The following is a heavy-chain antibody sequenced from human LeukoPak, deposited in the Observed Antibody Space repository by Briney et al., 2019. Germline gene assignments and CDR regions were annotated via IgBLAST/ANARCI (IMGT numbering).Heavy chain of an antibody. V-gene: IGHV3-66*01. D-gene: IGHD3-22*01. Sequence: GGSLRLSCAASGFTVSSNYMSWVRQAPGKGLEWVSVIYSGGSTYYADSVKGRFTISRDNSKNTLYLQMNSLRAEDTAVYYCVRGDSSGYYYESRAFDIWGQGTMVTVSS. CDR3: VRGDSSGYYYESRAFDI. CDR1: GFTVSSNY. CDR2: IYSGGST. J-gene: IGHJ3*02.